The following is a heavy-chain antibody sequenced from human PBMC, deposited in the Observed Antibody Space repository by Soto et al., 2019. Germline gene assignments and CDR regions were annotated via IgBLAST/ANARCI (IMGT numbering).Heavy chain of an antibody. CDR3: AREGVRGMDV. Sequence: QVQLVQSGAEVKKPGASVKVSCKASGYTFTSDDINWGRQATGQGLEWMVWRNPNSVKTGYAQKYQGRATKTRNTSISTDYMELSSRRSEETVVYSCAREGVRGMDVWGQGTTVTVSS. J-gene: IGHJ6*02. CDR1: GYTFTSDD. V-gene: IGHV1-8*01. CDR2: RNPNSVKT. D-gene: IGHD3-16*01.